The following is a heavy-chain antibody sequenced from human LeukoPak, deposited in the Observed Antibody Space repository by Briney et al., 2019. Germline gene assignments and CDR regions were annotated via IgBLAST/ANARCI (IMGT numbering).Heavy chain of an antibody. Sequence: SETLSLTCTVSGDYINNSSFHWGWIRQAPGKGLEWIGTLYYGGSTSYNPSLKTRVTISVDTSKKQVSLKLNSVSAADAAGYYCAGQLAKNQQVVDHWVQGTLVTVSS. CDR2: LYYGGST. CDR1: GDYINNSSFH. J-gene: IGHJ4*02. D-gene: IGHD6-13*01. CDR3: AGQLAKNQQVVDH. V-gene: IGHV4-39*01.